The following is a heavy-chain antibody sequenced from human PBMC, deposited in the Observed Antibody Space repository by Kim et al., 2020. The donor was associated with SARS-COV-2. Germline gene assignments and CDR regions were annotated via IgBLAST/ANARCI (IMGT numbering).Heavy chain of an antibody. Sequence: SETLSLTCSVSGGSISGNSYYWAWIRQAPGKGPEWIGTLYYRGVTFYNPPLKTRVTISMDTSKNQFSLKLRSVTAADTAMYYCAITLFYFDSYGPPKYFDYWGQGTLVTVSS. D-gene: IGHD3-22*01. CDR2: LYYRGVT. CDR3: AITLFYFDSYGPPKYFDY. V-gene: IGHV4-39*01. CDR1: GGSISGNSYY. J-gene: IGHJ4*02.